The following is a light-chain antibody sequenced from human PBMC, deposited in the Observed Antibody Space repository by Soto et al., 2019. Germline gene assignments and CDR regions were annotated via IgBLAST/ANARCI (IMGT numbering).Light chain of an antibody. CDR3: AAWDDSLSGPV. V-gene: IGLV1-47*02. J-gene: IGLJ3*02. CDR1: RSNIGTNY. CDR2: SNS. Sequence: QSVLTQPPSASGTPGQRVTISCSGRRSNIGTNYVYWYQQFPGTAPKLLIYSNSHRPSGVPDRFSGSKSGTSASLAISGLRSDDEADYYCAAWDDSLSGPVFGGGTKLT.